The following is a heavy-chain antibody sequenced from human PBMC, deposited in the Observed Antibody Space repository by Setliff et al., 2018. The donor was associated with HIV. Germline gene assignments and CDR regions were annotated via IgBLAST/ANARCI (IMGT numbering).Heavy chain of an antibody. CDR2: ISRGGRTK. Sequence: GGSLRLSCAASGFTFSDYYMSWIRQAPGKGLEWISYISRGGRTKYYADSVKGRFTISRDNAKNSLYLQMNSLRAEDTTIYYCARVPVMATITYWYFDLWGRGTLVTAPQ. V-gene: IGHV3-11*04. CDR1: GFTFSDYY. D-gene: IGHD5-12*01. J-gene: IGHJ2*01. CDR3: ARVPVMATITYWYFDL.